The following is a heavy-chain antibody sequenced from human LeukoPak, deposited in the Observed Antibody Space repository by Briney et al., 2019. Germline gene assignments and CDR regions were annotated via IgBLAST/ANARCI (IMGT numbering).Heavy chain of an antibody. J-gene: IGHJ4*02. CDR3: AKGSTTVTPKFFDY. CDR2: ISGSGGTT. CDR1: GFTFSSYW. Sequence: GGSLRLSCAASGFTFSSYWMSWVRQAPGKGLEWVSAISGSGGTTYYADSVKGRFTISRDNSKSTLYLQMNSLRAEDTAVYYCAKGSTTVTPKFFDYWGQGTLVTVSS. D-gene: IGHD4-17*01. V-gene: IGHV3-23*01.